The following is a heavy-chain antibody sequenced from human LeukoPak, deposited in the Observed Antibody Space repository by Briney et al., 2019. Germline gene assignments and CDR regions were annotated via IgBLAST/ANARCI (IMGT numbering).Heavy chain of an antibody. V-gene: IGHV3-23*01. CDR2: ISGSGGST. Sequence: GGSLRLSCAASGFTFSSYAMSWVRQAPGKGLEWVSAISGSGGSTYYADSVKGRFTISRDNSKNTLYLQMNSLRAEGTAVYYCAKKFSSGSQLFDYWGQGTLVTVSS. J-gene: IGHJ4*02. CDR3: AKKFSSGSQLFDY. D-gene: IGHD6-19*01. CDR1: GFTFSSYA.